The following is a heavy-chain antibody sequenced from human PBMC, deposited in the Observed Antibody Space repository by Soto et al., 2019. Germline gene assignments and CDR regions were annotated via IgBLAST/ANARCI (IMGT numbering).Heavy chain of an antibody. CDR1: GGTFSSYT. CDR2: IIPLFGTI. Sequence: QVQLVQSGAEVKKPGSSVKVSCKASGGTFSSYTISWVRQAPGQGLEWVGGIIPLFGTINYAQEFQGRITIAADTSTSTAYRELTSLGSDDTAVYYWARKVASTDDAFDTWGQGTMVTVSS. J-gene: IGHJ3*02. V-gene: IGHV1-69*06. CDR3: ARKVASTDDAFDT.